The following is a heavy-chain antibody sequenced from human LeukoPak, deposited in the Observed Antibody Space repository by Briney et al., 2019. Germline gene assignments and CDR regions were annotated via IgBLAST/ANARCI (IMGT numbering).Heavy chain of an antibody. Sequence: GASVKVSCKGSGYTFTSYYMHWVRQAPGQGLEWMGIINPSGGSTSYAQKFQGRVTMTRDTSTSTVYMELSSLRSEDTAVYYCARDGWDRRFLESQGAFSYYYGMDVWGQGTTVTVSS. CDR3: ARDGWDRRFLESQGAFSYYYGMDV. V-gene: IGHV1-46*01. CDR1: GYTFTSYY. D-gene: IGHD3-3*01. J-gene: IGHJ6*02. CDR2: INPSGGST.